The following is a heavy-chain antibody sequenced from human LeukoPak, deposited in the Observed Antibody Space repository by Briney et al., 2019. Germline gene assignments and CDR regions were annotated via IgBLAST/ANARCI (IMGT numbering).Heavy chain of an antibody. CDR2: IYSSGST. Sequence: SETLSLTCTVSGGSISSYYWTWIRQPPGKGLEWIGYIYSSGSTNYNPSLKSRVTISVDTSKNQFSLKLNSVTAADTPVYYCARHYYDSSGYDYWGQGTLVTVSS. D-gene: IGHD3-22*01. CDR3: ARHYYDSSGYDY. CDR1: GGSISSYY. V-gene: IGHV4-59*08. J-gene: IGHJ4*02.